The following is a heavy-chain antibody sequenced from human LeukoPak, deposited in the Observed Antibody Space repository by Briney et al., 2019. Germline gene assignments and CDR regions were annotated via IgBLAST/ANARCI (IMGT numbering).Heavy chain of an antibody. CDR3: ARGRIAAATWFAP. J-gene: IGHJ5*02. CDR1: GFTFSSFW. D-gene: IGHD6-13*01. Sequence: GGSLRLSCAASGFTFSSFWMHWVRQAPGKVRLWVSRINSYVSSTSYADSVKGRFTISTDNAKNTPYLQMTSLRAEDTAVYYCARGRIAAATWFAPWGQGTLVTVSS. V-gene: IGHV3-74*01. CDR2: INSYVSST.